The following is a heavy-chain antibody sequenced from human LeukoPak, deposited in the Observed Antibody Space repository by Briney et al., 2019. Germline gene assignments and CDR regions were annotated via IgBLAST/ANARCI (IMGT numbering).Heavy chain of an antibody. J-gene: IGHJ4*02. D-gene: IGHD3-10*02. CDR2: SKSQTDGGTT. CDR1: GFTFSTYS. V-gene: IGHV3-15*01. Sequence: GGSLRLSCAASGFTFSTYSMTWVRQAPGKVLEWIGRSKSQTDGGTTDYAAPVKGRFTISRDDSKNTVYLQMNSLRTDDTAVYYCTTLSYVGGYWGQGTLVTVSS. CDR3: TTLSYVGGY.